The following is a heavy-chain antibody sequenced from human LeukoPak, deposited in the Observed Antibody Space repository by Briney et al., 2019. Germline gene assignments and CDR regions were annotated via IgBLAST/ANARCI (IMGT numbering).Heavy chain of an antibody. D-gene: IGHD2-15*01. J-gene: IGHJ4*02. CDR3: ARQNSMVYCSGGSCPFDY. V-gene: IGHV3-48*03. CDR1: GFTFSSYE. CDR2: ISSSGSTI. Sequence: GGSLRLSCAASGFTFSSYEMNWVRQAPGKGLEWVSYISSSGSTIYYADSVKGRYTISRDNAKNSLYLQMNSLRAEDTAVYYCARQNSMVYCSGGSCPFDYWGQGTLVTVSS.